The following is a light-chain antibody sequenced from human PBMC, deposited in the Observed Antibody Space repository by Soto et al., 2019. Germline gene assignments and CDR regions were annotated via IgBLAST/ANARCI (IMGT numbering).Light chain of an antibody. J-gene: IGKJ4*01. CDR2: SAS. V-gene: IGKV3D-20*02. CDR3: QHRSNWPLT. CDR1: QSVSSSH. Sequence: EIVLTQSPGTLSLSPGERATLSCRASQSVSSSHLAWYQQKPGQAPRLLIYSASSRATGIPDRFSGSGSGTDLTLTIDSLEPDDFAVYYCQHRSNWPLTFGGGTKVDIK.